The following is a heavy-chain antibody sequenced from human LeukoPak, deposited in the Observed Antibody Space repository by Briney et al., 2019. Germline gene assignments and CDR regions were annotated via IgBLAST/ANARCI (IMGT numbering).Heavy chain of an antibody. CDR1: GGSISGYY. CDR3: ARDLFGDSTNDY. J-gene: IGHJ4*02. Sequence: SETLSLTCTVSGGSISGYYWSWIRQPPGKGLEWIGYIYYSGSTNYNPSLKSRVTISVDTSKNQFSLKLSSVTAADTAVYYCARDLFGDSTNDYWGQGTLVTVSS. D-gene: IGHD3-16*01. V-gene: IGHV4-59*01. CDR2: IYYSGST.